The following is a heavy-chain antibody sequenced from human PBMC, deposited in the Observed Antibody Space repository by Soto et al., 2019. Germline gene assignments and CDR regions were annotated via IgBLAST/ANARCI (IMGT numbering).Heavy chain of an antibody. Sequence: SETLSLTCTVSGASISSNDYCWTWIRQSPGKGLEWIGYIHHSGRTFYNPSLKSRVAISVDTSRNHFSLKLSSVTAADTAVYFCARGSSKSYYYDTSGCFNYWGQGTLVTVSS. CDR2: IHHSGRT. CDR1: GASISSNDYC. CDR3: ARGSSKSYYYDTSGCFNY. D-gene: IGHD3-22*01. V-gene: IGHV4-30-4*01. J-gene: IGHJ4*02.